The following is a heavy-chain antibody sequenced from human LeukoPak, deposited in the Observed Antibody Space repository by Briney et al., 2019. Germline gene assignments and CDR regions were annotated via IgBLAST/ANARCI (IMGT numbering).Heavy chain of an antibody. V-gene: IGHV3-21*01. J-gene: IGHJ3*02. CDR3: ARDPTSSWETAFDI. CDR1: GFTFSSYT. D-gene: IGHD1-26*01. Sequence: GGSLRLSCAASGFTFSSYTMNWVRQAPGKGLEWVSSISSSYSYIYYADSVKGRFTISRDDAKNSLYLQMNSLRAEDTAVYYCARDPTSSWETAFDIWGQGTTVTVSS. CDR2: ISSSYSYI.